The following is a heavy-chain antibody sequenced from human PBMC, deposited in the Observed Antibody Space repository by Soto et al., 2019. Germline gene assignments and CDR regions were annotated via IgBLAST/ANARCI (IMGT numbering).Heavy chain of an antibody. V-gene: IGHV3-23*01. CDR3: AKDLQKHVFYNWFDP. CDR1: GFTFSSYA. J-gene: IGHJ5*02. D-gene: IGHD3-9*01. Sequence: GGSLRLSCAASGFTFSSYAMSWVRQAPGKGLEWVSAISGSGGSTYCADSVKGRFTISRDNSKNTLYLQMNSLRAEDTAVYYCAKDLQKHVFYNWFDPWGQGTLVTVSS. CDR2: ISGSGGST.